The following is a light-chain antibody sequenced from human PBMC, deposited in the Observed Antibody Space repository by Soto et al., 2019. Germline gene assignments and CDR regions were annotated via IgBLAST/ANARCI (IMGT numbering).Light chain of an antibody. CDR2: AAS. CDR1: QDIDYY. Sequence: DIQMTQSPSSLSASVGDRVTITCQASQDIDYYLNWYQQRPGTAPKLLIYAASTLQSGVPSRFSGSGSGTDFTLTINSLQPEDFATYFCQQLNNYPSTFGGGTKVEIK. J-gene: IGKJ4*01. CDR3: QQLNNYPST. V-gene: IGKV1-9*01.